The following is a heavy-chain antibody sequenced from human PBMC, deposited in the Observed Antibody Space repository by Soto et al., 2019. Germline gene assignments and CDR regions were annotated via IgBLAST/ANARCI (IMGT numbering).Heavy chain of an antibody. D-gene: IGHD6-13*01. Sequence: SETLYLTCTVSGYSISSGYYWGWIRQPPGKGLEWIGSIYHSGSTYYNPSLKSRVTISVDTSKNQFSLKLSSVTAADTAVYYCARVSGYSSSWYRTGEFDYWGQGTLVTVS. CDR1: GYSISSGYY. CDR2: IYHSGST. J-gene: IGHJ4*02. CDR3: ARVSGYSSSWYRTGEFDY. V-gene: IGHV4-38-2*02.